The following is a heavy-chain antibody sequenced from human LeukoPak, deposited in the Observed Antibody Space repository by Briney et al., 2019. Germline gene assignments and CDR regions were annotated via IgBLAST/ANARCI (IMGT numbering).Heavy chain of an antibody. CDR1: GFTVCSTY. CDR2: TYSGGST. Sequence: GGSLRLSCAASGFTVCSTYMSCVRQAPGKGLEWVSVTYSGGSTYYADSVKGRFTISRDNSKNTLYLQMNSLKAEDTALYYCARFTWTYYHSPDYWGQGTLVTVSS. CDR3: ARFTWTYYHSPDY. V-gene: IGHV3-53*01. J-gene: IGHJ4*02. D-gene: IGHD3-10*01.